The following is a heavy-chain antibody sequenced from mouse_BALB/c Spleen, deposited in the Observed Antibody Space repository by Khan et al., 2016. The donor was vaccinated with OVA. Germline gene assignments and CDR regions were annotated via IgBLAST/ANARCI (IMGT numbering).Heavy chain of an antibody. CDR1: GYTFTTAG. D-gene: IGHD2-14*01. Sequence: QIQLVQSGPELKKPGETVRISCKASGYTFTTAGIQWVQKMPGKGLKWIGWINTHSGVPKYAEDFKGRFAFSLEISVNTAYLQITNLTNEDTATYFCARGGAASYRNDGGAMEYWGQGTSVTGSS. CDR3: ARGGAASYRNDGGAMEY. J-gene: IGHJ4*01. V-gene: IGHV9-4*02. CDR2: INTHSGVP.